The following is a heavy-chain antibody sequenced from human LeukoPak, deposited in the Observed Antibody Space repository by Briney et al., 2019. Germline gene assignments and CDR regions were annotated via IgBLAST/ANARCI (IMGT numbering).Heavy chain of an antibody. J-gene: IGHJ4*02. D-gene: IGHD4-11*01. V-gene: IGHV3-30*02. CDR3: AKDRAYTVTTRSPYFDY. Sequence: PGGSLRLSCAASGFTFSSYGMHWVRQAPGKGLEWVAFIRYDGSNKYYADSVKGRFTISRDNSKNTLYLQMNSLRAEDTAVYYCAKDRAYTVTTRSPYFDYWGQGTLVTVSS. CDR2: IRYDGSNK. CDR1: GFTFSSYG.